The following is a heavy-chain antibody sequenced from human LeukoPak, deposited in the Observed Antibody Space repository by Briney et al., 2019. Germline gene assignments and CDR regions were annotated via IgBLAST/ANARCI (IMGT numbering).Heavy chain of an antibody. CDR1: GFTFSSYW. CDR2: IKQDGSEK. V-gene: IGHV3-7*01. J-gene: IGHJ4*02. D-gene: IGHD3-22*01. CDR3: ARNLYYYDSSGYYYY. Sequence: GGSLRLSCAASGFTFSSYWMSWVRQAPGKGLEWVANIKQDGSEKYYVDSVKGRFTISRVNSKNTLYLQMNSLRAEDTAVYYCARNLYYYDSSGYYYYWGQGTLVTVSS.